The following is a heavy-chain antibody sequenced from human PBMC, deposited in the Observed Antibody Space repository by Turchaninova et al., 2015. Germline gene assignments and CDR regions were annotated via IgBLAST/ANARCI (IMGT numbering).Heavy chain of an antibody. CDR2: IFHSGST. V-gene: IGHV4-4*02. CDR3: AKGTYHFXX. CDR1: GGSIISSNW. Sequence: QVQLQESGPGLVKPSGTLSLTCAVSGGSIISSNWWSWVRQPPEKGLEGIWEIFHSGSTNYNPPLKSRVTISVDKSXXQFXXXLSSVTAGXTAVYYCAKGTYHFXXWGQGXLVTVSS. J-gene: IGHJ4*02.